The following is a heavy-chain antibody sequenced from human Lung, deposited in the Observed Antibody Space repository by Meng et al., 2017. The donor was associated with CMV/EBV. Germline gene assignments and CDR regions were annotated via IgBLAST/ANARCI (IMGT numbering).Heavy chain of an antibody. V-gene: IGHV3-23*01. CDR2: ISTSGGDT. J-gene: IGHJ4*02. D-gene: IGHD4/OR15-4a*01. CDR3: ANLGRTIRAY. CDR1: GFTFSSHA. Sequence: GEXXKISCAASGFTFSSHAVSWVRQAPGKGLEWVSSISTSGGDTYHADSVKGRFTISRDNSKKTLYLQMNSLRAEDTAVYYCANLGRTIRAYGGQGNLVTVSS.